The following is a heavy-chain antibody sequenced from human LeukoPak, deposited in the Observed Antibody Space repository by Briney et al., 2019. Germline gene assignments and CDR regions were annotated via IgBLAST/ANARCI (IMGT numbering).Heavy chain of an antibody. Sequence: GGSLRLSCAASGFTFSSYGMHWVRQAPGKGLEWVAVIWYDGSNKYYADSVKGRFTISRDNSKNTLYLQMNSLRAEDTAVYYCARGKWFGELLGMDVWGQGTTVTVSS. CDR3: ARGKWFGELLGMDV. V-gene: IGHV3-33*01. D-gene: IGHD3-10*01. J-gene: IGHJ6*02. CDR2: IWYDGSNK. CDR1: GFTFSSYG.